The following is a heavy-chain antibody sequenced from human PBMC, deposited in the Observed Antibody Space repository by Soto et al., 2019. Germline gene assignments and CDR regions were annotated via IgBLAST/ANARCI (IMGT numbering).Heavy chain of an antibody. V-gene: IGHV3-23*01. CDR3: ATFMTVNGQGWGHASEY. D-gene: IGHD3-22*01. CDR2: ISSSGGTT. J-gene: IGHJ4*02. CDR1: GFNFNNYA. Sequence: GGSLRLSCATSGFNFNNYAMSWVRQAPGERLEWVSFISSSGGTTYYADSVKGRFTISRDNSRNTVFLQMNTLGAEDTAIYYCATFMTVNGQGWGHASEYWGQGTRATVYS.